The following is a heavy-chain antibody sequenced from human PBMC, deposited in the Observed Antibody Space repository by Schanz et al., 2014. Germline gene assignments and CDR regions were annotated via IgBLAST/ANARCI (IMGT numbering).Heavy chain of an antibody. Sequence: VQLVESGGGVVQPGRSLRLSCAASGFTFSSYGMHWVRQAPGKGLEWVAIIWYDGSNKYYADSVKGRFTISRDNSKNTLFLQMSSLRAEDTAVYYCARDGDFDYWGQGILVPVSA. CDR1: GFTFSSYG. CDR2: IWYDGSNK. J-gene: IGHJ4*02. CDR3: ARDGDFDY. V-gene: IGHV3-33*01.